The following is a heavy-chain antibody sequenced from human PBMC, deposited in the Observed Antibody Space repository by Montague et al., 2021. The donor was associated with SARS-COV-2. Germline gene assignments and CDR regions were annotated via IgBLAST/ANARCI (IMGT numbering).Heavy chain of an antibody. Sequence: SLRLSFSASGFTFSSSAMIWVRLAPGTGLEWVSVIYSGGSSTYYADSVKGRFTISRDNSKNTLYLEMNSLRAEDTAVYYCAKVTYYDILTGSIPFRYYFDYWGQGTLVTVSS. D-gene: IGHD3-9*01. V-gene: IGHV3-23*03. J-gene: IGHJ4*02. CDR2: IYSGGSST. CDR3: AKVTYYDILTGSIPFRYYFDY. CDR1: GFTFSSSA.